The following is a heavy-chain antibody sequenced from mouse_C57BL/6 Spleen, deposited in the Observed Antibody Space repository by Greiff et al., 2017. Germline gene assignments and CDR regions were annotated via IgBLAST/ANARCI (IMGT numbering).Heavy chain of an antibody. CDR3: ARRGTMIRGAMDY. CDR1: GYTFTDYY. CDR2: INPNNGGT. Sequence: EVQLQQSGPELVKPGASVKISCKASGYTFTDYYMNWVKQSHGKSLEWIGDINPNNGGTSYNQKFKGKATLTVDKSSSTAYMELRSLTSEDSAVYYCARRGTMIRGAMDYWGQGTSVTVSS. J-gene: IGHJ4*01. D-gene: IGHD2-4*01. V-gene: IGHV1-26*01.